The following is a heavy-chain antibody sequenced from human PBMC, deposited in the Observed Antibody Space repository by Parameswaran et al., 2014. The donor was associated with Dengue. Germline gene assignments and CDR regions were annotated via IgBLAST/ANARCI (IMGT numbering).Heavy chain of an antibody. CDR2: IIPIFGTA. V-gene: IGHV1-69*01. D-gene: IGHD3-10*01. Sequence: WVRQAPGQGLEWMGGIIPIFGTANYAQKFQGRVTITADESTSTAYMELSSLRSEDTAVYYCARVRDYHRSGADYWGQGTLVTVSS. J-gene: IGHJ4*02. CDR3: ARVRDYHRSGADY.